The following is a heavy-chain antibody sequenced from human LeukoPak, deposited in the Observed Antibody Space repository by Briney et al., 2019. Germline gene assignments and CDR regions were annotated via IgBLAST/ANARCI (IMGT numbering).Heavy chain of an antibody. Sequence: PGGSLRLSCAASGFTFSSYGMSWVRQAPGKGLEWVSAISGSGGSTYYADSVKGRFTISRDNSKNTLYLQMNSLRAEDTAVYYCAKDGDGYYGSGSYSDYWGQGTLVTVSS. D-gene: IGHD3-10*01. V-gene: IGHV3-23*01. CDR1: GFTFSSYG. CDR2: ISGSGGST. CDR3: AKDGDGYYGSGSYSDY. J-gene: IGHJ4*02.